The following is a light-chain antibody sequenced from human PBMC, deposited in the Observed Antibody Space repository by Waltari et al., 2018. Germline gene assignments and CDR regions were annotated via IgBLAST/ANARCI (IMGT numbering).Light chain of an antibody. CDR1: QSLVHSDRNTH. CDR3: MQGTHWPYT. J-gene: IGKJ2*01. CDR2: RVS. Sequence: DVVMTQSPLSLPVTLGQAAPISCKSSQSLVHSDRNTHLNWFLQRPGQSPRRLIYRVSKRDSGVPDRFSGSGSGTDFTLKISRVEAEDVGVYYCMQGTHWPYTFGQGTKLDIK. V-gene: IGKV2-30*02.